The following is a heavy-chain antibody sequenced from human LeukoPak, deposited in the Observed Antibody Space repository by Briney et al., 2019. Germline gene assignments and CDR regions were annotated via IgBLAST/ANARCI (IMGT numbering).Heavy chain of an antibody. CDR3: AYLFTYYEGMDV. CDR2: IRYDGSDK. CDR1: GFTFSSYG. V-gene: IGHV3-30*02. D-gene: IGHD3-16*01. Sequence: PGGSLRLSCAASGFTFSSYGMHWVRQAPGKGLEWVAFIRYDGSDKYYADSVKGRFTISRDNSKNTLYLQMNSLRAEDTAVYYCAYLFTYYEGMDVWGKGTTVTISS. J-gene: IGHJ6*04.